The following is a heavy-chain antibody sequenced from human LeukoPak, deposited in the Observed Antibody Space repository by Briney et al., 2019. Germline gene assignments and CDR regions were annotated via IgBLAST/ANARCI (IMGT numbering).Heavy chain of an antibody. Sequence: GGSLRLSCAASGFTFSSYGMHWVRQAPGKGLEWVAVIWFDGSNKYYADSVEGRFTISRDNSKNTLYLQMNSLRAEDTAVYYCARDNQPYCSSTSCYAGAHWFDPWGQGTLVTVSS. D-gene: IGHD2-2*01. CDR3: ARDNQPYCSSTSCYAGAHWFDP. V-gene: IGHV3-33*01. J-gene: IGHJ5*02. CDR2: IWFDGSNK. CDR1: GFTFSSYG.